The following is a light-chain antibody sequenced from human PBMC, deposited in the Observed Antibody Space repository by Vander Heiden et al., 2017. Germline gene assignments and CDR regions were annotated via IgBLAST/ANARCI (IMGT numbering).Light chain of an antibody. CDR1: KLGDKY. J-gene: IGLJ3*02. CDR3: QAWDSSTAWV. V-gene: IGLV3-1*01. CDR2: QDS. Sequence: SYELTQPPSVSVSPGQTASIPCSGDKLGDKYACWYQQKPGQSPVLVIYQDSKRPSGIPELFSGSNSGNTATLTISGTQAMDEADYYCQAWDSSTAWVFGGGTKLTVL.